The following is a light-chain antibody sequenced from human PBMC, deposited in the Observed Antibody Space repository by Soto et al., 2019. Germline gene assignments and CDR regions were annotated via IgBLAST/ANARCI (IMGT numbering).Light chain of an antibody. CDR2: EVI. CDR1: SRDVGSYNL. Sequence: QSALTQPASVSGSPGQSITISCTGTSRDVGSYNLVSWYQQHPGKAPKVIIYEVIKRPSGVSNRFSGSKSGNTASLTISGLQAEDEADYYCCSYAGSTSLVFGGGTKVTVL. J-gene: IGLJ2*01. V-gene: IGLV2-23*02. CDR3: CSYAGSTSLV.